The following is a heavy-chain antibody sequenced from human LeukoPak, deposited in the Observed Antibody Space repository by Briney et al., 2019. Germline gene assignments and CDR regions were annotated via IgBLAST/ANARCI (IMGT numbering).Heavy chain of an antibody. CDR2: INWNSDTK. Sequence: GRSLRLSCVGSGFAFHNYAMHWVRRPPGKGLEWVSAINWNSDTKAYADSVKGRFTVSRDRARNSLYLQMDSLRPEDTALYYCAKDTGGNGAYFYAMDVWGQGTSVTVSS. CDR3: AKDTGGNGAYFYAMDV. D-gene: IGHD4-23*01. CDR1: GFAFHNYA. V-gene: IGHV3-9*01. J-gene: IGHJ6*02.